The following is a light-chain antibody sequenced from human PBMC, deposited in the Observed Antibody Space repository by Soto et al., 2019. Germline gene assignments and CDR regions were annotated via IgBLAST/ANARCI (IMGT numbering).Light chain of an antibody. Sequence: DTQLTQSPSFLSASVGDRVTIACRASQDVSRSVGWYQQKPGTAPKLLISAASTLNSGVPSRFSGSGSGTDFTLTISSLQPEDFAVYYCQQYHNSPITFGQGTRLEI. V-gene: IGKV1-9*01. J-gene: IGKJ5*01. CDR2: AAS. CDR3: QQYHNSPIT. CDR1: QDVSRS.